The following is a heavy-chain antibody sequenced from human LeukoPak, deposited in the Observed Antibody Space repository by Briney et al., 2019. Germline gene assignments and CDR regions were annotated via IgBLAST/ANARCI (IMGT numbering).Heavy chain of an antibody. D-gene: IGHD3-10*01. CDR3: STVWSSKKGLDY. CDR2: IKTNSEGGTR. CDR1: GMTFSNAW. J-gene: IGHJ4*02. Sequence: GGSLRLSCAASGMTFSNAWMAWVRQAPGKGLEWVGRIKTNSEGGTRDYAAPVQDRFIISRDDSNKMVYLQMNNLKTEDTGVYYCSTVWSSKKGLDYWGQGTLVTVSS. V-gene: IGHV3-15*01.